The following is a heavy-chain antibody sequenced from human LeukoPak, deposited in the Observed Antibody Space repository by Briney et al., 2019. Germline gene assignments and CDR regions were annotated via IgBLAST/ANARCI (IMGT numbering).Heavy chain of an antibody. CDR1: GYSFTSYW. Sequence: GESLKISWKGSGYSFTSYWIGWVRQMPGKGLEGMGSIYPGDSDTRYSPPFQGQVTISADKTTRTAYLQWSSLKASDTSMYYCARPRGSYLDESFQHWGQGTLVTVSS. J-gene: IGHJ1*01. D-gene: IGHD1-26*01. CDR2: IYPGDSDT. CDR3: ARPRGSYLDESFQH. V-gene: IGHV5-51*01.